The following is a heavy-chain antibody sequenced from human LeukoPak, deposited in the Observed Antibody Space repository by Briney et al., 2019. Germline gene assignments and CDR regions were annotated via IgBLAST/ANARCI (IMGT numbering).Heavy chain of an antibody. D-gene: IGHD2-15*01. CDR3: ARRPSEYCSGGTCYHFDY. CDR2: IYYSGST. V-gene: IGHV4-39*01. J-gene: IGHJ4*02. Sequence: ASETLSLTCTVSGGSISSSSYYWGWIRQPPGKGLEWIGSIYYSGSTYYNPSLKSRVTISVDTSKNQFSLKLSSVTATDTAVYYCARRPSEYCSGGTCYHFDYWGQGTLVTVPS. CDR1: GGSISSSSYY.